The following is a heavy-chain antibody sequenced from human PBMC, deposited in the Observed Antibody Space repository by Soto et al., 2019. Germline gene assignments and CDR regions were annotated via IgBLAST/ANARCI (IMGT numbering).Heavy chain of an antibody. Sequence: QVQLQESGPGLVKPSETLSLTCTVSGGSISSYYWSWIRQPPGKALEWIGYIYSSGSTTYNPSLKSRLTISGDTSKNQFSLNLRSVTAANTAGYYCARGRTGSAYYFDSLGQGTLVPVSS. CDR3: ARGRTGSAYYFDS. CDR1: GGSISSYY. V-gene: IGHV4-59*01. CDR2: IYSSGST. J-gene: IGHJ4*02. D-gene: IGHD6-6*01.